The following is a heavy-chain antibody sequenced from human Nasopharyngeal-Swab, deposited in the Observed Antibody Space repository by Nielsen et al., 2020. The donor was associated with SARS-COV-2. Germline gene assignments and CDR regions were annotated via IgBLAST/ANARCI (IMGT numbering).Heavy chain of an antibody. CDR3: ARAIRGYSSYYFDY. Sequence: GESLKISCAASGITFSSYGMHWVRQAPGKGLEWVAVRSYDGSNKYYADSVKGRFTISRDNSKNTLYLQMNSLRAEDTAVYYCARAIRGYSSYYFDYWGQGTLVTVSS. J-gene: IGHJ4*02. D-gene: IGHD5-18*01. CDR1: GITFSSYG. V-gene: IGHV3-30*03. CDR2: RSYDGSNK.